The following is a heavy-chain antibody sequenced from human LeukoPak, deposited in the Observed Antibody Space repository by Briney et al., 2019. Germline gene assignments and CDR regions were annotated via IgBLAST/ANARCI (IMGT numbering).Heavy chain of an antibody. CDR1: GGSFSGYY. CDR3: ARGNSRNPIDP. Sequence: SETLSLTCAVYGGSFSGYYWSWIRQPPGKGLEWIGEINHSGSTNYNPSLRSRVTISVDTSKNQFSLKLSSVTAADTAVYYCARGNSRNPIDPWDQGTLVTVSS. CDR2: INHSGST. V-gene: IGHV4-34*01. J-gene: IGHJ5*02. D-gene: IGHD6-13*01.